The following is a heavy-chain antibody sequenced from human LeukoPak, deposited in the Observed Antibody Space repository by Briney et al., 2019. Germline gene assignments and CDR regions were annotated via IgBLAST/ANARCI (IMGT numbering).Heavy chain of an antibody. V-gene: IGHV1-8*01. J-gene: IGHJ4*02. CDR2: MNPNSGNT. Sequence: ASVKVSCKASGYTFTSYDINWVRQPTGQGLEWMGWMNPNSGNTGYAQKFQGRVTMTRNTSISTAYMELSSLRSEDTAVYYCARAPQRFGEFPMPWGQGTLVTVSS. CDR3: ARAPQRFGEFPMP. D-gene: IGHD3-10*01. CDR1: GYTFTSYD.